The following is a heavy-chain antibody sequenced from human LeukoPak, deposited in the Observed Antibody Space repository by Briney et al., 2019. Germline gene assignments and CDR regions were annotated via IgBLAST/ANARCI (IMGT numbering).Heavy chain of an antibody. J-gene: IGHJ4*02. V-gene: IGHV1-69*13. CDR2: IIPIFGTA. CDR3: ATDSKWLRLGPRFDY. Sequence: GASVKVSCKASGGTFSSYAISWVRQAPGQGLEWMGGIIPIFGTANYAQKFQGRVTITADESTSTAYMELSSLRSEDTAVYYCATDSKWLRLGPRFDYWGQGTLVTVSS. CDR1: GGTFSSYA. D-gene: IGHD5-12*01.